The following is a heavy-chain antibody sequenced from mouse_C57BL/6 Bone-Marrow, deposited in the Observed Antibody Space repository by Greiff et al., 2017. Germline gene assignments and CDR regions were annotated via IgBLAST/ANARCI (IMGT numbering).Heavy chain of an antibody. J-gene: IGHJ4*01. D-gene: IGHD1-1*01. CDR2: IWSGGRT. CDR3: ARRGLRDAMDY. Sequence: VQLQQSGPGLVQPSQSLSITCIVSGFSLTSYGVHWVRQSPGTGLEWLGVIWSGGRTDSNAAFISRLSISKDNSKSQGVVKMNSLQADDTAIYYCARRGLRDAMDYWGQGTSVTVSS. CDR1: GFSLTSYG. V-gene: IGHV2-2*01.